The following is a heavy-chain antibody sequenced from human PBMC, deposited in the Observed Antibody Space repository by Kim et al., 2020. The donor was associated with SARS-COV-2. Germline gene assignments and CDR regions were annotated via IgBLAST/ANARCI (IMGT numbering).Heavy chain of an antibody. D-gene: IGHD2-15*01. J-gene: IGHJ2*01. CDR3: ARVVVAATPRWYFDL. Sequence: ASVKVSCKASGYTFTSYGISWVRQAPGQGLEWMGWISAYNGNTNYAQKLQGRVTMTTDTSTSTAYMELRSLRSDDTAVYYCARVVVAATPRWYFDLWGRGTLVTVSS. CDR2: ISAYNGNT. CDR1: GYTFTSYG. V-gene: IGHV1-18*01.